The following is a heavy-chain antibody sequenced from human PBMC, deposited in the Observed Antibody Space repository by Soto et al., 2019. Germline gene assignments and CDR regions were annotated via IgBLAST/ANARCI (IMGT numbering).Heavy chain of an antibody. Sequence: EVQLVESGGGLIQPGGSLRLSCAASGFTVSSNYMSWVRQAPGKGLEWVSVIYSGDTTYYADSVKGRFTISRDHSKNTLYVQMNSLRASDTAVYYCARDLRTLYGMDVWGQGTTVTVSS. CDR1: GFTVSSNY. CDR2: IYSGDTT. V-gene: IGHV3-53*01. J-gene: IGHJ6*02. CDR3: ARDLRTLYGMDV.